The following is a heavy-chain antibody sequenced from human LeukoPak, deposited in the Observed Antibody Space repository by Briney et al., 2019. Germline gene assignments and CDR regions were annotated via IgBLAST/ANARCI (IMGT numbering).Heavy chain of an antibody. Sequence: SETLSLTCTVSGGSISRGGYYWSWIRQHPGKGLEGIGYTYYSGSTYYNPSLKSRVTISVDTSKNQFSLKLSSVTAADTAVYYCAREGPEVVPAAMHYYYGMDVWGKGTTVTVSS. J-gene: IGHJ6*04. CDR1: GGSISRGGYY. CDR2: TYYSGST. CDR3: AREGPEVVPAAMHYYYGMDV. V-gene: IGHV4-31*03. D-gene: IGHD2-2*01.